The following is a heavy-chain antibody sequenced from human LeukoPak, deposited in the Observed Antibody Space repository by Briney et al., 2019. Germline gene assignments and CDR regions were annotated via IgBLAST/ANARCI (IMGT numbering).Heavy chain of an antibody. CDR2: IYYSGST. Sequence: SETLSLTCTVSGASISSHYWSWVRQPPGKGLEWLGYIYYSGSTNYNPSLKSRVTISVDTSKNQFSLKLSSVTAADTAVYYRARGHYDSSGYAYDYWGQGTLVTVSS. V-gene: IGHV4-59*11. CDR3: ARGHYDSSGYAYDY. J-gene: IGHJ4*02. D-gene: IGHD3-22*01. CDR1: GASISSHY.